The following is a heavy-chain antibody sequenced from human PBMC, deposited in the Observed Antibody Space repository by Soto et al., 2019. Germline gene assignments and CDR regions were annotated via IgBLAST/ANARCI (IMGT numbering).Heavy chain of an antibody. Sequence: GPGVKKPGASVKVSCKASGYNFTAYGITWMRQAPGQGFEWMGWISVYNGDTDSAQRLQGRVTMTTDTSTGTAYMELTSLRSDDTAVYYCARGPRYYYDSSVDYWGQGTLVTVSS. D-gene: IGHD3-22*01. V-gene: IGHV1-18*01. J-gene: IGHJ4*02. CDR2: ISVYNGDT. CDR1: GYNFTAYG. CDR3: ARGPRYYYDSSVDY.